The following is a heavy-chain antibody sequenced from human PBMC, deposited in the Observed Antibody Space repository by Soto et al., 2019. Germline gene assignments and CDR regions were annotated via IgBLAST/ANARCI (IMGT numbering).Heavy chain of an antibody. CDR1: GFTFRSLS. Sequence: VQVGEPGGGVFNPGRSLKVSFVGSGFTFRSLSITWVRKAPGKGREWVALTSYDGSDKYYGDSVRGRFTISRDNSRNTVDLQMDSLRLEDTALYYCARWGTTGVLDVWGQGTLVSVSS. CDR2: TSYDGSDK. D-gene: IGHD4-17*01. V-gene: IGHV3-30*04. CDR3: ARWGTTGVLDV. J-gene: IGHJ1*01.